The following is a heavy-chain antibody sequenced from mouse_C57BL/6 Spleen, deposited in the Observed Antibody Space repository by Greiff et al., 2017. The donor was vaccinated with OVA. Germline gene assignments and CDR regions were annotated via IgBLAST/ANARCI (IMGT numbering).Heavy chain of an antibody. CDR2: IDPSDSYT. D-gene: IGHD2-4*01. CDR3: ARHYYDYLDY. CDR1: GYTFTSYW. V-gene: IGHV1-69*01. Sequence: QVQLQQPGAELVMPGASVKLSCKASGYTFTSYWMHWVKQRPGQGLEWIGEIDPSDSYTNYNQKFKVKSTLTVDKSSSTAYMQLSSLTSEDSAVYYCARHYYDYLDYWGQGTTLTVSS. J-gene: IGHJ2*01.